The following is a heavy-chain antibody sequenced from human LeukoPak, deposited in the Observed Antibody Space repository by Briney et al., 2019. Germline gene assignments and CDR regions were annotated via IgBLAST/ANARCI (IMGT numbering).Heavy chain of an antibody. CDR3: ARVVRDSSGYVPHYFDY. CDR1: GGTFSSYA. CDR2: IIPIFGTA. D-gene: IGHD3-22*01. Sequence: ASVKVSCKASGGTFSSYAISWVRQAPGQGLEWMGGIIPIFGTANYAQKFQGRVTITTDESTSTAYMELSSLRSEDTAVYYCARVVRDSSGYVPHYFDYWSQGTLVTVSS. V-gene: IGHV1-69*05. J-gene: IGHJ4*02.